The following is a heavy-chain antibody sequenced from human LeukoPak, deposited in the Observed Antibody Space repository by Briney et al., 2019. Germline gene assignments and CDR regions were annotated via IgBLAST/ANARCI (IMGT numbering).Heavy chain of an antibody. Sequence: PGTSLRLSCAASGFTVSSNYMSWVRQAPGKGLEWVSVIYSGGSTYYADSVKGRFTISRDNSKNTLYLQMNSLRAEDTAVYYCAGDAVTSGSYYCYFDYWGQGTLVTVSS. V-gene: IGHV3-53*01. CDR1: GFTVSSNY. D-gene: IGHD1-26*01. CDR3: AGDAVTSGSYYCYFDY. J-gene: IGHJ4*02. CDR2: IYSGGST.